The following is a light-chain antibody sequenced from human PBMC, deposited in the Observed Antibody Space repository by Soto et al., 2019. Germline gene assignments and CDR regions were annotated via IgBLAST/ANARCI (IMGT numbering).Light chain of an antibody. Sequence: QSALTQPASVSGSPGQSITISCTGTSSDVGGYNYVSWYQQHPGKAPKLMIYEVSNRPSGVSNRFSGSKSGNTASLTISGLQAEEEADYYCSSYTTLSTLEVFGGGTKLTVL. CDR2: EVS. J-gene: IGLJ3*02. V-gene: IGLV2-14*01. CDR1: SSDVGGYNY. CDR3: SSYTTLSTLEV.